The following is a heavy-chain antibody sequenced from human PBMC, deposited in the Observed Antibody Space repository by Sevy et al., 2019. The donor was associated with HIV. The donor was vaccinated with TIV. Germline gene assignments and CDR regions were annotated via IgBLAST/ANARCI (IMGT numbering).Heavy chain of an antibody. CDR3: ARAETFGGVIAYYFDY. CDR2: ISSSSSTI. V-gene: IGHV3-48*01. Sequence: GGSLRLSCAASGFTFSSYSMNWVRQAPGKGLEWVSYISSSSSTIYYEDSVKGRFTISRDNAKNSLYLQMNSLRAEDTAVDYCARAETFGGVIAYYFDYWGQGTLVTVSS. D-gene: IGHD3-16*02. CDR1: GFTFSSYS. J-gene: IGHJ4*02.